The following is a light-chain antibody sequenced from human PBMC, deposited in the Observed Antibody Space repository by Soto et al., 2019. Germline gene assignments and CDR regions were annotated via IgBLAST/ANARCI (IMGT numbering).Light chain of an antibody. CDR1: SSDVGGYNY. V-gene: IGLV2-11*01. CDR3: CSYAGRYTNYV. Sequence: QSALTQPRSVSGSPGQSVTISCTGTSSDVGGYNYVSWYQQHPGKAPKLMIYDVSKRPSGVPDRFSGSKSGNTASLTISGLQAEDEADYYCCSYAGRYTNYVFGTGNKVT. CDR2: DVS. J-gene: IGLJ1*01.